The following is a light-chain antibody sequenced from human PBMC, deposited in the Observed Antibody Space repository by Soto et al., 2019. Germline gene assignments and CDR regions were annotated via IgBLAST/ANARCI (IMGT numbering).Light chain of an antibody. J-gene: IGLJ1*01. CDR1: SSDVGGYNY. Sequence: QSALTQPPSVSGSPGQSVTISCTGTSSDVGGYNYVSWYQQHPDKAPKLMIYDVSKRPSGVPDRFSGSKSGNTASLTISGLQAEDEADYYCCSYAGSYTYVFGTGTKLTVL. CDR3: CSYAGSYTYV. CDR2: DVS. V-gene: IGLV2-11*01.